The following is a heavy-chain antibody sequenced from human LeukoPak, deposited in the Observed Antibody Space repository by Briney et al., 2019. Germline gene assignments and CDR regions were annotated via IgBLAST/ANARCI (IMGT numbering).Heavy chain of an antibody. CDR2: INPNSGGT. J-gene: IGHJ5*02. Sequence: ASVKVSCKASGYTFTGYYMHWVRQAPGQGLEWMGRINPNSGGTNYAQKFQGRVTMTRDTSISTAYMELSRLRSDDTAVYYCARAIVVVPAAIGWFDPWGQGTLVTVSS. CDR1: GYTFTGYY. V-gene: IGHV1-2*06. D-gene: IGHD2-2*01. CDR3: ARAIVVVPAAIGWFDP.